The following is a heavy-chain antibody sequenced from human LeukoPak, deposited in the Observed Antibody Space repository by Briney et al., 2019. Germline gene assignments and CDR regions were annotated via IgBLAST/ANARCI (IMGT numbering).Heavy chain of an antibody. D-gene: IGHD3/OR15-3a*01. CDR2: ISGSGGST. CDR1: GFSFSTYA. V-gene: IGHV3-23*01. Sequence: GTSLRLSCAASGFSFSTYAMHWVRQAPGKGLEWVSAISGSGGSTYYADSVKGRFTISRDNSKNTLYLQMNSLRAEDTAVYYCAKATGYGLVSDYYYYYGMDVWGQGTTVTVSS. CDR3: AKATGYGLVSDYYYYYGMDV. J-gene: IGHJ6*02.